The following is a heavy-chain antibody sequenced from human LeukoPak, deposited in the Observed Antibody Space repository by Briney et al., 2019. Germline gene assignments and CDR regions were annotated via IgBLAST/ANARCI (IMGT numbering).Heavy chain of an antibody. CDR1: GFTFSSHD. V-gene: IGHV3-30*03. CDR2: ISYDGGKK. Sequence: GGSLRLSCAASGFTFSSHDMHRVRQAPGKGLEWVAFISYDGGKKDYADSVKGRFTISRDNSRNTLYLQMNSLRAEDTALYYCVRDFEWSFDTWDQGTLVTVSS. J-gene: IGHJ4*02. D-gene: IGHD3-3*01. CDR3: VRDFEWSFDT.